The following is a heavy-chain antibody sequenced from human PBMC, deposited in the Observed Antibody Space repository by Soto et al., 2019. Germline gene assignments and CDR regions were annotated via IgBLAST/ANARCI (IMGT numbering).Heavy chain of an antibody. D-gene: IGHD6-25*01. J-gene: IGHJ6*02. V-gene: IGHV1-69*06. CDR3: ARSGYSSDPYYYYGMDV. CDR2: IIPIFGTA. CDR1: GGTFSSYA. Sequence: SVKVSCKASGGTFSSYAISWVRQAPGQGLEWMGGIIPIFGTANYAQKFQGRVTITADKSTSTAYMELSSLRSEDTAVYYCARSGYSSDPYYYYGMDVWGQGTTVTVSS.